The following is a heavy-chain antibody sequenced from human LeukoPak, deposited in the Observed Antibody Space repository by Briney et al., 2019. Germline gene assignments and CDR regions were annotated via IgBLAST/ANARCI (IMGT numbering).Heavy chain of an antibody. J-gene: IGHJ4*02. CDR2: IKSKTDGGTT. CDR3: TTIKVLRYFVYFDY. CDR1: GFTFSNYW. V-gene: IGHV3-15*01. D-gene: IGHD3-9*01. Sequence: GGSLRLSCAASGFTFSNYWMNWVRQAPGKGLEWVGRIKSKTDGGTTDYAAPVKGRFTISRDDSKNTLYLQMNSLKTEDTAVYYCTTIKVLRYFVYFDYWGKGTLVTVSS.